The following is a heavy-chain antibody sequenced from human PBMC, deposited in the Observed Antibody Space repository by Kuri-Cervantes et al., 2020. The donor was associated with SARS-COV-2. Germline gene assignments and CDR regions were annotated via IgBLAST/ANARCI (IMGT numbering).Heavy chain of an antibody. J-gene: IGHJ2*01. CDR1: RXXXNSHGSITSXF. D-gene: IGHD1-14*01. CDR3: XSRPREEDHXXXWYFDL. V-gene: IGHV4-4*08. CDR2: VHSSGST. Sequence: SETLSLTCSVSRXXXNSHGSITSXFWTWIRQPPXRGLEWIGDVHSSGSTNYNPSLESRVTISTDTSKNQFSLRLNSVTAADTAMYYCXSRPREEDHXXXWYFDLWGRGTLVTVSS.